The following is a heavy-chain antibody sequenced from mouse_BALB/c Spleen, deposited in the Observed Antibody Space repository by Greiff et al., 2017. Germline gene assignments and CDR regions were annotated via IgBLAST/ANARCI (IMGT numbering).Heavy chain of an antibody. D-gene: IGHD1-1*01. CDR3: ARDGSSGNWYFDV. Sequence: EVQLQESGPGLVKPSQSLSLTCTVTGYSITSDYAWNWIRQFPGNKLEWMGYISYSGSTSYNPSLKSRISITRDTSKNQFFLQLNSVTTEDTATYYCARDGSSGNWYFDVWGAGTTVTVSS. V-gene: IGHV3-2*02. J-gene: IGHJ1*01. CDR1: GYSITSDYA. CDR2: ISYSGST.